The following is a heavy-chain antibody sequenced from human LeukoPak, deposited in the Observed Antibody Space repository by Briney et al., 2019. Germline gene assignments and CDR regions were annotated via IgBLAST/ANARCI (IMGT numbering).Heavy chain of an antibody. CDR2: INPDGRDT. V-gene: IGHV3-7*01. CDR1: GFTFNRCW. D-gene: IGHD2-21*02. Sequence: PGGSLRLSCVVSGFTFNRCWMNWVRQAPGKVLEWVAHINPDGRDTYYVDSVKGRFTISRDNAENSMYLQMNSLRVEDTAVYYCASWGDTTAEYFQRWGQGTLVAVSS. CDR3: ASWGDTTAEYFQR. J-gene: IGHJ1*01.